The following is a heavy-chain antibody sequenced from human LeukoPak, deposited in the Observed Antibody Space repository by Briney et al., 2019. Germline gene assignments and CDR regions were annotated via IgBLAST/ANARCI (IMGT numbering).Heavy chain of an antibody. CDR1: GYTFTSYY. D-gene: IGHD3-9*01. J-gene: IGHJ4*02. CDR3: AADLTGYYYFDY. V-gene: IGHV1-46*01. CDR2: INPSGGST. Sequence: ASVKFSCKASGYTFTSYYMHWVRQAPGQGLEGMGIINPSGGSTSYAQKFQGRVTMTRDTSTSTVYMELSSLRSEDTAVYYCAADLTGYYYFDYWGQGTLVTVSS.